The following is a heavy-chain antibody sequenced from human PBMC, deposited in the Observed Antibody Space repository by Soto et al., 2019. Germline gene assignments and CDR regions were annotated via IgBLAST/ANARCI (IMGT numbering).Heavy chain of an antibody. Sequence: QVQLVESGGGLVKPGGSLRLSCAASGFTFSDYYMSWIRQAPGKGLEWVSYIISSGSTIYYADSVKGRFTISRDNAKNSLFLQMNSLRAEDTAVYYCASPPGMVRGVITPYGMDVWGQGTTVTVSS. D-gene: IGHD3-10*01. J-gene: IGHJ6*02. V-gene: IGHV3-11*01. CDR3: ASPPGMVRGVITPYGMDV. CDR1: GFTFSDYY. CDR2: IISSGSTI.